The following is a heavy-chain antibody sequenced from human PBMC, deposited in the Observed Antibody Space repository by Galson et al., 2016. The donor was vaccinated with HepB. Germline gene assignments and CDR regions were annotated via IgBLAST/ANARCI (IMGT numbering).Heavy chain of an antibody. CDR3: ARGYYGSGSYYYFFYGMDV. J-gene: IGHJ6*02. CDR1: GYTFTDYG. CDR2: ISTYKGDT. V-gene: IGHV1-18*01. Sequence: SCKASGYTFTDYGISWVRQAPGQGLEWMGWISTYKGDTHYGQKVQARVTMTTDTSTSTAYMELRSLTSDDTAVYYCARGYYGSGSYYYFFYGMDVWGQGTTVTVSS. D-gene: IGHD3-10*01.